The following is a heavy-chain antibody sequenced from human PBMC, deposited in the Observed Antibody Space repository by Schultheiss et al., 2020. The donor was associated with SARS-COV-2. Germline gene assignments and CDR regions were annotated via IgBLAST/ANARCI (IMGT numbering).Heavy chain of an antibody. J-gene: IGHJ5*02. CDR3: ARGGVYDFWSGYYPRFDP. CDR1: GGSFSDYC. V-gene: IGHV4-34*01. CDR2: IYTSGST. D-gene: IGHD3-3*01. Sequence: SETLSLTCAVSGGSFSDYCWSWIRQPPGKGLEWIGRIYTSGSTYYNPSLKSRVTISVDTSKNQFSLKLSSVTAADTAVYYCARGGVYDFWSGYYPRFDPWGQGTLVTVSS.